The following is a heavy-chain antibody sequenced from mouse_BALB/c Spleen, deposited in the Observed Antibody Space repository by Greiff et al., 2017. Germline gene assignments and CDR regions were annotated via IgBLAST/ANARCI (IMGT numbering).Heavy chain of an antibody. CDR2: ISDGGSYT. CDR3: ARGWSYAMDY. Sequence: EVQRVESGGGLVKPGGSLKLSCAASGFTFGDYYMYWVRQTPEKRLEWVATISDGGSYTYYPDSVKGRFTISRDNAKNNLYLQMSSLKSEDTAMYYCARGWSYAMDYWGQGTSVTVSS. D-gene: IGHD2-3*01. CDR1: GFTFGDYY. V-gene: IGHV5-4*02. J-gene: IGHJ4*01.